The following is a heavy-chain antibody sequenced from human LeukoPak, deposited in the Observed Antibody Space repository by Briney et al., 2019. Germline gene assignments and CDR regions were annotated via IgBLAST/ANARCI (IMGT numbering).Heavy chain of an antibody. CDR1: GFTFSSYA. V-gene: IGHV3-23*01. J-gene: IGHJ4*02. CDR3: AKVTGGDMITYGGLDY. D-gene: IGHD3-16*01. Sequence: GGSLRLSCAASGFTFSSYAMSWVRQAPGKGLEWVSAISGSGDSTNYADSVKGRFTISRDNSKNTLYLQINSLRAEDTAVYCCAKVTGGDMITYGGLDYWGQGTLVTVSS. CDR2: ISGSGDST.